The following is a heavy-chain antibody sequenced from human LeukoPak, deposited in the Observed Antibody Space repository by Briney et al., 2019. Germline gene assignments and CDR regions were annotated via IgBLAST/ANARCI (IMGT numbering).Heavy chain of an antibody. CDR3: ATALGRWDGYNSPHFDY. CDR2: IIPIFGTA. J-gene: IGHJ4*02. CDR1: GGTFSSYA. D-gene: IGHD5-24*01. Sequence: ASVKVSCKASGGTFSSYAISWVRQAPGQGLEWMGGIIPIFGTANYAQKFQGRVTITADKSTSTAYMELSSLRSEDTAVYYCATALGRWDGYNSPHFDYWGQGTLVTVSS. V-gene: IGHV1-69*06.